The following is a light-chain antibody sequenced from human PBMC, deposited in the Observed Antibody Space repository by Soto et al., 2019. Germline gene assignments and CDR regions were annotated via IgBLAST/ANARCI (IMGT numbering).Light chain of an antibody. Sequence: QSALTQPASVSGSPGQSITISCTGTRSDVGRYNYVSWYQQHPGKAPKLLIYEVTYRPSGVSTRFSASKSGSTASLTISGSQAEDEADYYCSSYSTTSSPHVLFGGGTKVTVL. CDR1: RSDVGRYNY. J-gene: IGLJ2*01. CDR2: EVT. CDR3: SSYSTTSSPHVL. V-gene: IGLV2-14*01.